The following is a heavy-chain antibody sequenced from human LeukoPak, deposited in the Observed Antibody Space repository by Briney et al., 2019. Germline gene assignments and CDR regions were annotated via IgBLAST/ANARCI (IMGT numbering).Heavy chain of an antibody. CDR1: GYSFPTYW. J-gene: IGHJ5*02. CDR3: ALKHTNNWFDP. Sequence: GESLKISCKGSGYSFPTYWIGWVRQMLGKGLEWMGIIYPGDSDTRYSPSFQGQVTISVDKSISTAYLQWSSLKASDSAMYYCALKHTNNWFDPWGQGTLVTVSS. CDR2: IYPGDSDT. V-gene: IGHV5-51*01.